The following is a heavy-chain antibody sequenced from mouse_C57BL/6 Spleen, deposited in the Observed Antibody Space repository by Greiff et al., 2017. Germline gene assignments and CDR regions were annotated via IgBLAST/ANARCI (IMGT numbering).Heavy chain of an antibody. V-gene: IGHV1-55*01. Sequence: QVQLQQPGAELVKPGASVQMSCKASGYTFTSYWLTWVKQRPGQGLEWIGDIYPGSGSTNYNEKFKSKATLTVDTSSSTAYMQLSSLTSEDSAVYYCARWDYDALYYFDYWGQGTTLTVSS. CDR2: IYPGSGST. D-gene: IGHD2-4*01. CDR1: GYTFTSYW. CDR3: ARWDYDALYYFDY. J-gene: IGHJ2*01.